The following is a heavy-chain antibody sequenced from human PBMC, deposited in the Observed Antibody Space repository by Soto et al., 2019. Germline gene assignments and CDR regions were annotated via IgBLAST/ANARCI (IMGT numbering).Heavy chain of an antibody. Sequence: SETLSLTCAVYGGSFSGYYWSWIRQPPGKGLEWIGEINHSGSTNYNPSLKSRVTISVDTSKSQFSLKLSSVTAADTAVYYCARGISDVLRYFDWGQGTLVTVSS. D-gene: IGHD3-9*01. CDR3: ARGISDVLRYFD. CDR2: INHSGST. J-gene: IGHJ4*02. CDR1: GGSFSGYY. V-gene: IGHV4-34*01.